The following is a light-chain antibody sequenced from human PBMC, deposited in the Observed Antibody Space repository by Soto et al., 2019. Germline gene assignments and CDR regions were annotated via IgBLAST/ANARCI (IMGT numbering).Light chain of an antibody. V-gene: IGLV2-14*01. CDR1: SSDIASYKF. Sequence: QSALTQPASVSGSPGQSITISCTGTSSDIASYKFVSWFQHHPGKAPKLLIYEVNNRPSGISNRFSGSKSGNTASLTISGLQPDDEDNYFCSSATNTDTLVVFGGGTKLTVL. CDR2: EVN. J-gene: IGLJ2*01. CDR3: SSATNTDTLVV.